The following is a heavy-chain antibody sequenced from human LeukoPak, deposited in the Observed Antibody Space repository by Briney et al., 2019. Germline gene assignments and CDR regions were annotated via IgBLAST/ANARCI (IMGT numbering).Heavy chain of an antibody. CDR2: ISSSGGTT. V-gene: IGHV3-23*01. CDR3: AKVAARRDYEAYFEY. CDR1: GFTFSIYA. D-gene: IGHD5-24*01. J-gene: IGHJ4*02. Sequence: GGSLRLSCAPSGFTFSIYAMSWVRQAPGKGLEWVAAISSSGGTTYYADSMRGRFSISRDNSKSMLYLEMSSLRADDTAVYYCAKVAARRDYEAYFEYWGQGTQVTVSS.